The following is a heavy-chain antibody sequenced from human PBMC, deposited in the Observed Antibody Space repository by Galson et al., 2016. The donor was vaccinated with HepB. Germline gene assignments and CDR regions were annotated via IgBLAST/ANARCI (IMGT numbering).Heavy chain of an antibody. V-gene: IGHV3-23*01. CDR1: GFTFSTYA. Sequence: SLRLSCAASGFTFSTYAMTWVRQAPGKGLEWVSVITDSGDDTHHADSVKGRFIMSRDNSKNTVYLQMNNLRDEDTAIYFCARGTKRSCSGSNCYPLDHWGQGTLVTVSS. D-gene: IGHD2-15*01. J-gene: IGHJ4*02. CDR2: ITDSGDDT. CDR3: ARGTKRSCSGSNCYPLDH.